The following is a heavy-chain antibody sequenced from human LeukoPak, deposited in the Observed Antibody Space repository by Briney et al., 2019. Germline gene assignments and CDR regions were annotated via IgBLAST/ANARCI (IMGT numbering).Heavy chain of an antibody. D-gene: IGHD3-10*01. CDR2: IYY. Sequence: PLETLSLTCSVSGGSVTSGGFYWRSLRQPPGKGPEWIATIYYYNPSLQSRVTISIDTSKNQFSLRLTSATATDTAVYHCARHSGSGSLSRPFDPWGQGTLVTVSS. V-gene: IGHV4-39*01. CDR1: GGSVTSGGFY. CDR3: ARHSGSGSLSRPFDP. J-gene: IGHJ5*02.